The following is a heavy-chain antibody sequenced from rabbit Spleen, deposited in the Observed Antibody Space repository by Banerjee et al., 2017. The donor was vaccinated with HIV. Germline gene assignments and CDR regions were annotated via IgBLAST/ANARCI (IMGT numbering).Heavy chain of an antibody. V-gene: IGHV1S45*01. CDR3: ARDTSSSFSSYGMDR. D-gene: IGHD1-1*01. CDR2: IEAGSSGFT. CDR1: GIDFSSDSY. J-gene: IGHJ6*01. Sequence: QQQLEESGGGLVKPGGTLTLTCKASGIDFSSDSYMCWVRQAPGKGLEWIACIEAGSSGFTYFASWAKGRFTISKTSSTTVTLQMTSLTAADTATYFCARDTSSSFSSYGMDRWGPGTLVTVS.